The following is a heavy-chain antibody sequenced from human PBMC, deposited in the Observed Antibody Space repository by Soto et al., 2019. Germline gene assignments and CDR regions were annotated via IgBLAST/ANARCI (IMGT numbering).Heavy chain of an antibody. V-gene: IGHV4-31*03. J-gene: IGHJ2*01. CDR3: AGNRRGGYSGYDVWYFDL. CDR2: IYYSGST. CDR1: GGSISSGGYY. Sequence: QVQLQESGPGLVKPSQTLSLTCTVSGGSISSGGYYWSWVRQHPGKGLEWIGYIYYSGSTYHNPSLKSRVAISVDTSNNQFSLKLSSVTAADTALYYCAGNRRGGYSGYDVWYFDLWGRGTLVTVSS. D-gene: IGHD5-12*01.